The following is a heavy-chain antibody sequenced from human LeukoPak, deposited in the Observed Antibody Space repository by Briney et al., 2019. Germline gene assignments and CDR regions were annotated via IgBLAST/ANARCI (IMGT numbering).Heavy chain of an antibody. CDR2: ILMSTNYT. V-gene: IGHV3-11*06. CDR1: GFTLSDSY. D-gene: IGHD3-10*01. CDR3: TPG. Sequence: PGGSLRLSCGASGFTLSDSYMSWIRQAPGKGLEWVSYILMSTNYTSYAASVKGRFTISRDNAKNSLYLQMNSLRAEDTAVYYCTPGGGRGTLVTVSS. J-gene: IGHJ4*02.